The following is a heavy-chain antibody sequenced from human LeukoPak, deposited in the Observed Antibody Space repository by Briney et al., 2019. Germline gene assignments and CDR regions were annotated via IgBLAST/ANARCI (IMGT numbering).Heavy chain of an antibody. CDR3: ARPEALFKTTPPYYYYGMDV. D-gene: IGHD1-1*01. CDR2: IIPIFGTA. J-gene: IGHJ6*02. Sequence: GASVKVSCKASGYTFTNFGISWVRQAPGQGLEWMGGIIPIFGTANYAQKFQGRVTITADESTSTAYMELSSLRSEDTAVCYCARPEALFKTTPPYYYYGMDVWGQGTTVTVSS. CDR1: GYTFTNFG. V-gene: IGHV1-69*13.